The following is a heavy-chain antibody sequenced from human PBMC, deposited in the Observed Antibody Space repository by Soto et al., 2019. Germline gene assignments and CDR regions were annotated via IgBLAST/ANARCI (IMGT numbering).Heavy chain of an antibody. D-gene: IGHD3-22*01. CDR2: IWYDGSNK. Sequence: QVQLVESGGGVVQPGRSLRLSCAASGFTFSSYAMHWVRQAPGKGLEWVAVIWYDGSNKYYADSVKGRFTISRDNSKNTLYLQMNSLRAEDTAVYYCARGDYYDSSGYYYRGKGAFDIWGQGTMVTVSS. CDR1: GFTFSSYA. J-gene: IGHJ3*02. CDR3: ARGDYYDSSGYYYRGKGAFDI. V-gene: IGHV3-33*08.